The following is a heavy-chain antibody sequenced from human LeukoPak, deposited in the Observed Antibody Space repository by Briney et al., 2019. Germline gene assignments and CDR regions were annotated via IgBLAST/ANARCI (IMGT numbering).Heavy chain of an antibody. CDR1: GFTFSNAW. J-gene: IGHJ4*02. D-gene: IGHD6-13*01. V-gene: IGHV3-15*01. CDR3: TGVSRSSWYDY. Sequence: TGGSLRLSCAASGFTFSNAWMSWVRQAPGKGLEWVGRIKSKTDGGTPDYAAPVKGRFTISRDDSKNTLYLQMNSLKTEDTAVYYCTGVSRSSWYDYWGQGTLVTVSS. CDR2: IKSKTDGGTP.